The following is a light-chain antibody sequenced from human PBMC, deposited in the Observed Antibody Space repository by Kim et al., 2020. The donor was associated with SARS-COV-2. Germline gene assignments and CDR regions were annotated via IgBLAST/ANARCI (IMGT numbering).Light chain of an antibody. CDR2: AAS. CDR1: QDIANY. V-gene: IGKV1-16*02. CDR3: QQYKTYPRT. J-gene: IGKJ1*01. Sequence: ASVGDRITITCRATQDIANYLAWFQQIPGKAPKPLIYAASNLQSGVPSKFSGSGSGTDFILTISNLQPEDFATYYCQQYKTYPRTFGQGTKVDIK.